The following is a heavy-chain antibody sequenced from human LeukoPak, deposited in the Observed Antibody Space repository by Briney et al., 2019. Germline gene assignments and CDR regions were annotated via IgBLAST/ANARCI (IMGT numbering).Heavy chain of an antibody. Sequence: GGSLRLSCAASGFTFSSYSMNWVRQAPGKGLELLSSISNSGNTVYYADSVRGRFTISRDNAQNSLYLHMFSLRAEDTAVYYCARDRCDGDCRDWDYWGQGTLVTVSS. J-gene: IGHJ4*02. CDR2: ISNSGNTV. CDR3: ARDRCDGDCRDWDY. V-gene: IGHV3-48*04. CDR1: GFTFSSYS. D-gene: IGHD2-21*02.